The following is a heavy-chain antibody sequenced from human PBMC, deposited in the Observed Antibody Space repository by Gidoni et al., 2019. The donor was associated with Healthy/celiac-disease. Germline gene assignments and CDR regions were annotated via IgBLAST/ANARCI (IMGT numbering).Heavy chain of an antibody. CDR3: ARGGSITIFGRVRYYYYMDV. V-gene: IGHV3-72*01. CDR1: GFTFSDHY. J-gene: IGHJ6*03. D-gene: IGHD3-3*01. CDR2: TRNKANSYTT. Sequence: EVQLVESGGGLVQPGGSLRLSCAASGFTFSDHYLDWVRQAPGKGLEWVGRTRNKANSYTTEYAASVKGRFTISRDDSKNSLYLQMNSLKTEDTAVYYCARGGSITIFGRVRYYYYMDVWGKGTTVTVSS.